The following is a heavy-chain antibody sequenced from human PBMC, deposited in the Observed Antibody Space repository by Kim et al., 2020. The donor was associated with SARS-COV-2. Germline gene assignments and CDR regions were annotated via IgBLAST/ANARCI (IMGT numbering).Heavy chain of an antibody. J-gene: IGHJ1*01. D-gene: IGHD5-12*01. CDR1: GGSISSGGHY. Sequence: SETLSLTCNVSGGSISSGGHYWSWIRQHPGKGLEWIGYIYYSGSTYYNPSLRSRITMSVDTTTNQFSLKLSSVTAADTAVYHCARDQNGYGPFEY. CDR2: IYYSGST. V-gene: IGHV4-31*03. CDR3: ARDQNGYGPFEY.